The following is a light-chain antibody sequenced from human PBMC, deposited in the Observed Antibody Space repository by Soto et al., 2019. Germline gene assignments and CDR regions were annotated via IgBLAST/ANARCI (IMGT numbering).Light chain of an antibody. Sequence: EIVMTQSPATLSVSPGDRATPSCRASQSVGSTLAWYQQKPGQPPRLLIYDASTRATGIPARFSGSRSGTECTLTISSLQSEDVAVYYCQQYNTWPRTLGQGTKVDIK. V-gene: IGKV3-15*01. CDR3: QQYNTWPRT. J-gene: IGKJ1*01. CDR1: QSVGST. CDR2: DAS.